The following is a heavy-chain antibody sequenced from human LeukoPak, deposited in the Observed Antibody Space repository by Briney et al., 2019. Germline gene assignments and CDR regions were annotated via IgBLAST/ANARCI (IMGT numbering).Heavy chain of an antibody. CDR3: IRAGSAGGPN. V-gene: IGHV3-74*01. Sequence: GGSLRLSCAASGFTFSSYWMYWVRQAPGKGLVWVSRIETDGSSTRYADSVKGRFTISRDNAKNTLYLQMNSLRAEDTDVYYCIRAGSAGGPNWGQGTLVTVSS. J-gene: IGHJ4*02. D-gene: IGHD3-10*01. CDR1: GFTFSSYW. CDR2: IETDGSST.